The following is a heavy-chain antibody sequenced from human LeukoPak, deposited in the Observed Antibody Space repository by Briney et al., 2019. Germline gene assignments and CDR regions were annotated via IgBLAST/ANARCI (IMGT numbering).Heavy chain of an antibody. Sequence: SEALSLTCTVSGGSISSSSYYWGWIRQPPGKGLEWIGSIYYSGGTYYNPSLKSRVTISVDTSKNQFSLKLSSVTAADTAVYYCARDRIRAGLCSSTSCYRGGLDYWGQGTLVTVSS. D-gene: IGHD2-2*02. CDR3: ARDRIRAGLCSSTSCYRGGLDY. CDR1: GGSISSSSYY. V-gene: IGHV4-39*07. J-gene: IGHJ4*02. CDR2: IYYSGGT.